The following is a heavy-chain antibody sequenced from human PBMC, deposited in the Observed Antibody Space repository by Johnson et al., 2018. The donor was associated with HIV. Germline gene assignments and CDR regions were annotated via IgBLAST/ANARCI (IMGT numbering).Heavy chain of an antibody. J-gene: IGHJ3*02. Sequence: QVLLVESGGGVVQPGRSLRLSCAASGFTFSSFAMHWVRQAPGKGLEWVAVISSDVSNKYYADSVKGRFTISRDNYKNTLYLQMNSLRAEDTALYYCATEYSSSSAFHAFDIWGQGTMVTVSS. D-gene: IGHD6-6*01. V-gene: IGHV3-30-3*01. CDR2: ISSDVSNK. CDR1: GFTFSSFA. CDR3: ATEYSSSSAFHAFDI.